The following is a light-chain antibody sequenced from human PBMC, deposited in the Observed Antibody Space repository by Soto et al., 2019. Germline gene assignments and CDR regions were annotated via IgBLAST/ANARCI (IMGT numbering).Light chain of an antibody. V-gene: IGKV1-5*03. CDR3: QQYNSYPYN. CDR1: QSISSW. CDR2: KAS. J-gene: IGKJ2*01. Sequence: DIQMTQSPSTLSASVGDRVTITCSASQSISSWLAWYQQKPGKAPKLLIYKASSLESGVPSRFSGSGSGTEFTLTISSLQPDDFATYYCQQYNSYPYNVGQGTKLEIK.